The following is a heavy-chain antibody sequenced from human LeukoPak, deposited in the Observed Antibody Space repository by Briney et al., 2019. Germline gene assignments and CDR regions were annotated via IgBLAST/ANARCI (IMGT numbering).Heavy chain of an antibody. CDR3: ARGIAAVGTTVYYMDV. J-gene: IGHJ6*03. V-gene: IGHV4-39*01. Sequence: SETLSLTCTVSGGSISSSSYYWGWIRQPPGKGLEWIGSIYYSGSTYYNPSLKSRVTISVDTSKNQFSLKLSSVTAADTAVYYCARGIAAVGTTVYYMDVWGKGTKVTISS. CDR2: IYYSGST. D-gene: IGHD6-13*01. CDR1: GGSISSSSYY.